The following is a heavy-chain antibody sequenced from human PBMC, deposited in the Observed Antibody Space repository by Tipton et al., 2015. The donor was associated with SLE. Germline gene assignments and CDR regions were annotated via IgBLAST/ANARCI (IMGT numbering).Heavy chain of an antibody. CDR3: ATKKRLTGDFNY. D-gene: IGHD7-27*01. CDR2: ISAYNGNT. Sequence: QSGAEVKKPGASVKVSCKASGYTFTSYGISWARQAPAQGLEWMGWISAYNGNTNYAQKLQGRVTMTTDTSTSTAYMELRSLRSDDTAVYYCATKKRLTGDFNYWGQGTLVTVSS. V-gene: IGHV1-18*01. CDR1: GYTFTSYG. J-gene: IGHJ4*02.